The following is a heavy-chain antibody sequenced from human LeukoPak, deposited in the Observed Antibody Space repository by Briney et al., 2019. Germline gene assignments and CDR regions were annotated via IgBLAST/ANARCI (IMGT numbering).Heavy chain of an antibody. J-gene: IGHJ1*01. D-gene: IGHD5-24*01. V-gene: IGHV3-53*01. CDR2: LYLAGNT. CDR3: ACGDGYNSFQH. CDR1: GLTIGSRY. Sequence: PGESLRLSCVASGLTIGSRYMNWVRQAPGKGLEWVSALYLAGNTYYADSVRGRFTISRDNSKNTLYPQVNNLRVEDTAIYYCACGDGYNSFQHWGQGTLVAVSS.